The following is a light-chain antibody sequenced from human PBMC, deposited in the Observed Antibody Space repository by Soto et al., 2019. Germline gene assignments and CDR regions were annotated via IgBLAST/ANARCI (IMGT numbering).Light chain of an antibody. CDR2: DVT. J-gene: IGLJ1*01. V-gene: IGLV2-14*03. CDR3: SSYTTSSTYV. Sequence: QSVLTQPASVSGSPGQSITISCTGTSSDVGAYNYVSWYQQHPGKAPKLMIYDVTNRPSGVSNRFSGSKSGYTASLTISGLQAEDEADYYCSSYTTSSTYVFGTGTKLTVI. CDR1: SSDVGAYNY.